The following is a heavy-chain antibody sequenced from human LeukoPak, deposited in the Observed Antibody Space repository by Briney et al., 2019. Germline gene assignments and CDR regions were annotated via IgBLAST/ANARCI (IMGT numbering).Heavy chain of an antibody. V-gene: IGHV1-46*01. D-gene: IGHD3-16*01. Sequence: GASVKVSCKASGYTFTSYGISWVRQAPGQGLEWMGIINPSGGSTSYAQKFQGRVTMTRDTSTSTVYMELSSLRSEDTTVYYCARDGDITFGGVLSGYYYMDVWGKGTTVTISS. CDR1: GYTFTSYG. CDR2: INPSGGST. J-gene: IGHJ6*03. CDR3: ARDGDITFGGVLSGYYYMDV.